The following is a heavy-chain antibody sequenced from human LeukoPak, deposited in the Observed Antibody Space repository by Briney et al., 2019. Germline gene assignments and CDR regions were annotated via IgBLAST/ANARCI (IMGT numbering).Heavy chain of an antibody. CDR2: ISWNSGSI. Sequence: TGGSLRLSCTASGFTFDDYAMHWVRQPPGRGLEWVSGISWNSGSIGDADSVKGRFTISRDNAKNSLYLQMNSLRAEDTAVYFCSNHYYDISGHKAWGQGTRVTVSS. V-gene: IGHV3-9*01. CDR1: GFTFDDYA. CDR3: SNHYYDISGHKA. J-gene: IGHJ5*02. D-gene: IGHD3-22*01.